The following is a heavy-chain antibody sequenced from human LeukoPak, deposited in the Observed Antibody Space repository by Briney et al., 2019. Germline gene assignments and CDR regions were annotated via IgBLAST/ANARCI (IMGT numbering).Heavy chain of an antibody. D-gene: IGHD1-14*01. CDR2: IRSDGRNE. CDR3: ARLTGKHFDY. CDR1: GFIFGSYA. J-gene: IGHJ4*02. V-gene: IGHV3-30*02. Sequence: GGSLRLSCAASGFIFGSYAMSWVRQAPGKGLEWVAFIRSDGRNEYYADCVKGRFTMSRDNSKGTLYLQMNSLRAEDTAVYYCARLTGKHFDYWGQGTLVTVSS.